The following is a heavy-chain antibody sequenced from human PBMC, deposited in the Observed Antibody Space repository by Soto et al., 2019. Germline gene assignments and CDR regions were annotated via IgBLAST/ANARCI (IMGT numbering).Heavy chain of an antibody. CDR1: GFTFSSYS. V-gene: IGHV3-21*01. D-gene: IGHD5-12*01. Sequence: GGSLRLSCAASGFTFSSYSMNWVRQAPGKGLEWVSSISSSSSYIYYADSVKGRFTISRDNAKNSLYLQMNSLRAEDTAVYYCARVRGGYDYRGGYYYYMDVWGKGTTVTVSS. J-gene: IGHJ6*03. CDR3: ARVRGGYDYRGGYYYYMDV. CDR2: ISSSSSYI.